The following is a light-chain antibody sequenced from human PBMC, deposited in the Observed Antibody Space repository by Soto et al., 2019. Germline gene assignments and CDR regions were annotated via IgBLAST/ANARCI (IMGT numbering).Light chain of an antibody. J-gene: IGKJ1*01. CDR2: GAS. CDR1: QSVGSN. Sequence: EIVMTQSPATLSLSPGERATLSCRASQSVGSNYAWYQQKPGAAPSLLLYGASTRATGIPARFIGSGSGTEFTLTISSLQSEDVAIVFCQQYNNWPPDRTFGQGTKVEIK. CDR3: QQYNNWPPDRT. V-gene: IGKV3-15*01.